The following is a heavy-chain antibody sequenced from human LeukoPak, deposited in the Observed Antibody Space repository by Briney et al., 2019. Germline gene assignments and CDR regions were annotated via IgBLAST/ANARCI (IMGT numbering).Heavy chain of an antibody. CDR3: ARVSSGAFDI. V-gene: IGHV5-51*01. Sequence: GESLKISCQGSGYTFTKNWIGWVRQMPGGGLEWMGIIYPRDSDTRYSPSFQGQITVSATGSISTAYLQWGSLKASDTAVYYCARVSSGAFDIWGQGTMVTVSS. J-gene: IGHJ3*02. CDR2: IYPRDSDT. CDR1: GYTFTKNW. D-gene: IGHD6-25*01.